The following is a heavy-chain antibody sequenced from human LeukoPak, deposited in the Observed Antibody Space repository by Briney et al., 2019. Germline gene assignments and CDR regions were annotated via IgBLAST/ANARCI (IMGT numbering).Heavy chain of an antibody. CDR3: ARERYCSGGSCYPHAFDI. CDR1: GFTYSSYA. V-gene: IGHV3-64*01. J-gene: IGHJ3*02. CDR2: ISSNGGST. D-gene: IGHD2-15*01. Sequence: GGSLRLSCAASGFTYSSYAMYWVRQAPGKGLEYVSAISSNGGSTYYANSVKGRFTISRDNSKNTLYLQMGSLRAEGMAVYYCARERYCSGGSCYPHAFDIWGQGTMVTVSS.